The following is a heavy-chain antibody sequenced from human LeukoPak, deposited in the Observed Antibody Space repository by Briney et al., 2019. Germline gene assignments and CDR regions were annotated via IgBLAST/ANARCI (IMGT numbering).Heavy chain of an antibody. CDR1: GGTFSSYA. Sequence: GASVNASFKASGGTFSSYAISWVRQAPGQGLEWMGGIIPIFGTANYAQKFQGRVTITADESTSTAYMELSSLRSEDTAVYYCARGLYRVGLQVLRSWGQGTLVTVSS. CDR3: ARGLYRVGLQVLRS. J-gene: IGHJ4*02. D-gene: IGHD4-11*01. CDR2: IIPIFGTA. V-gene: IGHV1-69*01.